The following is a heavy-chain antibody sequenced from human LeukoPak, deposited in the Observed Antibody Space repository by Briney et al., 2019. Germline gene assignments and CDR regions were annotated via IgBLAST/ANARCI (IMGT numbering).Heavy chain of an antibody. J-gene: IGHJ4*02. Sequence: GASVKVSCKASGFTFTNYGICWVRQAPGQGLEWLGWISAYNGNTDYAQKFQGKVTMTTDTSTSTAHMELRSLKSDDTAVYYCARVEAYCSRTSCHDYWGLGTLVTVSS. CDR1: GFTFTNYG. CDR2: ISAYNGNT. D-gene: IGHD2-2*01. CDR3: ARVEAYCSRTSCHDY. V-gene: IGHV1-18*01.